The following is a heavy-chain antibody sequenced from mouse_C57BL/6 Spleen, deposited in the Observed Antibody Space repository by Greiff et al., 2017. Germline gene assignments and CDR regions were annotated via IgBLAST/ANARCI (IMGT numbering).Heavy chain of an antibody. J-gene: IGHJ2*01. CDR1: GYAFSSYW. V-gene: IGHV1-80*01. CDR2: IYPGDGDT. D-gene: IGHD1-1*02. CDR3: ARWWGPSAFDY. Sequence: QVQLKESGAELVKPGASVKISCKASGYAFSSYWMNWVKQRPGKGLEWIGQIYPGDGDTNYNGKFKGKATLTADKSTSPAYMQLSSLTSEDSAVYFCARWWGPSAFDYWGQGTTLTVSS.